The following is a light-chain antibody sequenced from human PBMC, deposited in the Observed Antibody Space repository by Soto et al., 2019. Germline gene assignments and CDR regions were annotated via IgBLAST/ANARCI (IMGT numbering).Light chain of an antibody. Sequence: DIQMTQSPSILSASVGDRVAITCRASQTISTWLAWYQLKPGKAPKLLIFDASSLESGVPSRFGGSGSGTEFTLTISSLLPDDFATYYCQQYNSYSWTFGQGTKVDIK. CDR2: DAS. V-gene: IGKV1-5*01. J-gene: IGKJ1*01. CDR3: QQYNSYSWT. CDR1: QTISTW.